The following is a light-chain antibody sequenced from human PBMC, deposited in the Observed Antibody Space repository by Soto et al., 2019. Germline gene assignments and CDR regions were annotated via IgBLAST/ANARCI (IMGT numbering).Light chain of an antibody. CDR3: QQYSGSPRT. CDR2: GAS. J-gene: IGKJ4*01. V-gene: IGKV3-20*01. CDR1: QTVGGNY. Sequence: IVLTQSPGTLSLSPGERATLSCRASQTVGGNYLAWYQQKPGQAPKLLIYGASIRATAIPDRFSGSGSDTDFTLTISRLEPEDFAVYYCQQYSGSPRTFGGGTKVESK.